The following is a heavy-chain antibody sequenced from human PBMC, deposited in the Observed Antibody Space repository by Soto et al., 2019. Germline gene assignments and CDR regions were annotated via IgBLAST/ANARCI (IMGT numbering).Heavy chain of an antibody. CDR3: ARSPLDGYTPGWFDP. J-gene: IGHJ5*02. V-gene: IGHV4-34*01. CDR2: INHSGST. D-gene: IGHD5-12*01. CDR1: GGSFSGYY. Sequence: SETLSLTCAVYGGSFSGYYWSWIRQPPGKGLEWIGEINHSGSTNYNPSLKSRVTISVDTSKNQFSLKLSSVTAADTAVYYCARSPLDGYTPGWFDPWGQGTLVTVSS.